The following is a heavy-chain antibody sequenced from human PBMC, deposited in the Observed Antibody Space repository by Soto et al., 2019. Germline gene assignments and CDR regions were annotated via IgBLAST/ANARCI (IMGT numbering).Heavy chain of an antibody. J-gene: IGHJ4*02. CDR2: INAGNGNT. V-gene: IGHV1-3*01. Sequence: GASVKVSCKASGYTFTSYAMHWVRQAPGQRLEWMGWINAGNGNTKYSQKFQGRVTITRDTSASTAYMELSSLRSEDTAVYYCVATGPPSSWFRVNDYWGQGTLVTVSS. CDR3: VATGPPSSWFRVNDY. CDR1: GYTFTSYA. D-gene: IGHD6-13*01.